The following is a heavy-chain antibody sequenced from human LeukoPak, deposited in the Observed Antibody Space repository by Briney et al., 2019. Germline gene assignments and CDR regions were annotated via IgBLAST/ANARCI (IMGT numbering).Heavy chain of an antibody. CDR3: ARPPTPYGGNSELDY. CDR1: GYTFTSYG. V-gene: IGHV1-18*01. J-gene: IGHJ4*02. CDR2: ISAYNGNT. Sequence: ASVKVSCKASGYTFTSYGVSWVRQAPGQGLEWMGWISAYNGNTNYAQKLQGRVTMTTDTSTSTAYMELRSLRSDDTAVYYCARPPTPYGGNSELDYWGQGTLVTVSS. D-gene: IGHD4-23*01.